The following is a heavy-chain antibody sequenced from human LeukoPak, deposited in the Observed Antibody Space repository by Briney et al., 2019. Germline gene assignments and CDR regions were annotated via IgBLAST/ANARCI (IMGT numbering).Heavy chain of an antibody. Sequence: ASVKVSCKASGGTFSSYAISWVRQAPGQGLEWMGRIIPIFGTANYAQKFQGRVTITTDESTSTAYMELSSLRSEDTAVYYCARGNRITSGARWFDPWGQGTLVTVSS. CDR3: ARGNRITSGARWFDP. CDR1: GGTFSSYA. V-gene: IGHV1-69*05. D-gene: IGHD3-16*01. CDR2: IIPIFGTA. J-gene: IGHJ5*02.